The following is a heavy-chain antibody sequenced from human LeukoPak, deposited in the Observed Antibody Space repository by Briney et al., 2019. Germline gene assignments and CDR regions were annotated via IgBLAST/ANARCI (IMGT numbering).Heavy chain of an antibody. Sequence: GGSLRLSCAASGFTFSSYAMSWVRQAPGKGLEWVSAISGSGGSTYYADSVKGRFTISRDNSKNTLHLQMNSLRAEDTAVYYCAKASRFLEWLPPNWFDPWGQGTLVTVSS. CDR1: GFTFSSYA. V-gene: IGHV3-23*01. CDR2: ISGSGGST. J-gene: IGHJ5*02. CDR3: AKASRFLEWLPPNWFDP. D-gene: IGHD3-3*01.